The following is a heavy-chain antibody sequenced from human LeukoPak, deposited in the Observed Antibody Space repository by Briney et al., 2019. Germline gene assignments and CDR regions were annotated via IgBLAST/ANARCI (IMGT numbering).Heavy chain of an antibody. V-gene: IGHV3-23*01. D-gene: IGHD2-2*01. J-gene: IGHJ4*02. CDR3: VKDVCTSPRCLLYSDS. CDR2: ISGFNT. Sequence: GGSLRLSCRTSGFAFNNYAMNWVRQPPGKGLEWVSGISGFNTYFADSVNGRFTISRDNSKNVLYLQMNRLRVEDTAVYYCVKDVCTSPRCLLYSDSWGQGALVTVSS. CDR1: GFAFNNYA.